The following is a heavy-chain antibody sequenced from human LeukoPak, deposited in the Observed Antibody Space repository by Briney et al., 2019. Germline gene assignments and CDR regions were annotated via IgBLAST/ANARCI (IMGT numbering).Heavy chain of an antibody. D-gene: IGHD1-26*01. CDR2: IIPILGIA. Sequence: GASVKVSCKASGGTFSSYTISWVRQAPGQGLEWMRRIIPILGIANYAQKFQGRVTITADKSTSTAYMELSSLRSEDTAVYYCATRGILIVGATTPFDYWGQGTLVTVSS. CDR3: ATRGILIVGATTPFDY. V-gene: IGHV1-69*02. J-gene: IGHJ4*02. CDR1: GGTFSSYT.